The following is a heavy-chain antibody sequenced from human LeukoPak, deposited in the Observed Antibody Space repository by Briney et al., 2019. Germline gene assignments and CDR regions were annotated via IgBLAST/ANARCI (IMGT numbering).Heavy chain of an antibody. CDR2: ISGSGGYT. CDR3: APAGSSGYFYKD. Sequence: GGSLRLSCVASGFTFSTYAMSWVRQAPGKGLEWVSAISGSGGYTYYADSVKGRFTISRDNSKNTLYLQMNSLRAEDTAVYYCAPAGSSGYFYKDWGQGNLVTVSS. D-gene: IGHD3-22*01. CDR1: GFTFSTYA. V-gene: IGHV3-23*01. J-gene: IGHJ4*02.